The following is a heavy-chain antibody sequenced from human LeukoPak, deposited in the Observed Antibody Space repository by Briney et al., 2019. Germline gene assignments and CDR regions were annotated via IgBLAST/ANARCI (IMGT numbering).Heavy chain of an antibody. CDR2: IRGSGGGT. V-gene: IGHV3-23*01. D-gene: IGHD3-22*01. J-gene: IGHJ4*02. CDR3: AKADDSSRYDYYFDY. CDR1: GXTFSSYA. Sequence: GGSLRLTCAASGXTFSSYAMSWVRQAPGKGLEWVSAIRGSGGGTYYADSVKGRFTISRDNTKNTLYMQLNSLRAEDTAVYYCAKADDSSRYDYYFDYWGQGTLVTVSS.